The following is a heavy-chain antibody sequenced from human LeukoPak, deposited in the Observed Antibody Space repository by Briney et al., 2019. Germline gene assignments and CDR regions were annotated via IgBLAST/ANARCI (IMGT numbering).Heavy chain of an antibody. V-gene: IGHV4-34*01. CDR1: GGSFSGYF. CDR2: INHSGST. Sequence: SETLSLTCGVYGGSFSGYFWSWIRQPPGKGLEWIGEINHSGSTNYNPSLKTRVTISVDTSKNQFSLKLSSVTAADTAVYYCARRLLGNCSGGSCYSGYFQHWGQGTLVTVSS. CDR3: ARRLLGNCSGGSCYSGYFQH. J-gene: IGHJ1*01. D-gene: IGHD2-15*01.